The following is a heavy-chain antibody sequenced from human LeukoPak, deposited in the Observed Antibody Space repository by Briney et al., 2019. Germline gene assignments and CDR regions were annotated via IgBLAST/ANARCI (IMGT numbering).Heavy chain of an antibody. Sequence: PGGSLRLSCAASGFTFSSYWMSWVRQAPGKGLEWVANIKQDGSEKYYVDSVKGRFTISRDNAKNSLYLQMSSLRAEDTAVYYCARGMYDNSGQHYYFYYALEVWGQGTTVIVSS. CDR1: GFTFSSYW. J-gene: IGHJ6*02. CDR3: ARGMYDNSGQHYYFYYALEV. D-gene: IGHD3-22*01. CDR2: IKQDGSEK. V-gene: IGHV3-7*01.